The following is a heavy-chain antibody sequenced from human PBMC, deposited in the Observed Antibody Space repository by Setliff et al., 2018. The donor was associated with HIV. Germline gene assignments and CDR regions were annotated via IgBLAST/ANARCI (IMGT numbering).Heavy chain of an antibody. CDR3: ARGDGTKYYYYYYMDV. J-gene: IGHJ6*03. Sequence: SETLSLTCTGSGGSMSSYYWSWIRQPPGKGLEWIGYIYYSGSTNYNPSLKSRVTISVDTSKNQFSLKLSSVTAADTAVYYCARGDGTKYYYYYYMDVWGKGTTVTVSS. V-gene: IGHV4-59*01. CDR1: GGSMSSYY. CDR2: IYYSGST. D-gene: IGHD1-7*01.